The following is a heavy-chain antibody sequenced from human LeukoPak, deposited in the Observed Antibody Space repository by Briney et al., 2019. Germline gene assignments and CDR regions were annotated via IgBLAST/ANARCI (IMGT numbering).Heavy chain of an antibody. CDR2: IYYSGST. CDR3: ARHGYGSGSYRGPSPELYYFDY. Sequence: PSETLSLTCSVSGGSISSTSCYWGWIRQPPGKGLEWIGGIYYSGSTYYNPSLKSRVTISVDTSKNQFSLKLSSVTAADTAVYYCARHGYGSGSYRGPSPELYYFDYWGQGTLVTVSS. D-gene: IGHD3-10*01. J-gene: IGHJ4*02. CDR1: GGSISSTSCY. V-gene: IGHV4-39*01.